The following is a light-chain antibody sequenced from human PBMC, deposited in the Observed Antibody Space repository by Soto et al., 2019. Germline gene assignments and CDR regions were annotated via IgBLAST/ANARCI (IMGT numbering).Light chain of an antibody. CDR3: QHLNSYPIT. Sequence: DIQMTQSPSTLSGSVGDRVTITCRASQTISSWLAWYQQKPGKAPKLLIYKASTLKSGVPSRFSGSASGTEFTLTLSSLQPEDFATYYCQHLNSYPITFGQGTRLEIK. CDR1: QTISSW. V-gene: IGKV1-5*03. CDR2: KAS. J-gene: IGKJ5*01.